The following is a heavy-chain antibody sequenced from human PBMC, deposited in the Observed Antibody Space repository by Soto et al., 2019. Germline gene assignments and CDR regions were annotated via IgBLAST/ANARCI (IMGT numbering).Heavy chain of an antibody. V-gene: IGHV1-2*04. Sequence: QVQLVQSGAEVKKPGASVKVSCKASGYTFTGYYMHWVRQAPGQGLEWMGWINPNSGGTNYAQKFQGWVTMTRDTSLSTAYMELSRLRSDDTAVYYCARDLGYCSSTSCHDYNWFDPWGQGTLVTVSS. CDR2: INPNSGGT. CDR1: GYTFTGYY. J-gene: IGHJ5*02. CDR3: ARDLGYCSSTSCHDYNWFDP. D-gene: IGHD2-2*01.